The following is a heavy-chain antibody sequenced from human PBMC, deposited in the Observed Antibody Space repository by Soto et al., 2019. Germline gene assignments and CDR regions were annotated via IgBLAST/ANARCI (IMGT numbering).Heavy chain of an antibody. CDR3: ARPNGESMRYYHGMDV. CDR2: TSVDGGDR. Sequence: QVQLVESGGGLVKPGGSLTPSCVASGFTFSDYYMAWIRQTPGKGLEWVSYTSVDGGDRFYADSVKGRFTISRDNARKSLSLQMNSLRDEDTAVYYCARPNGESMRYYHGMDVWGQGTTVIVSS. CDR1: GFTFSDYY. V-gene: IGHV3-11*01. J-gene: IGHJ6*02. D-gene: IGHD3-10*01.